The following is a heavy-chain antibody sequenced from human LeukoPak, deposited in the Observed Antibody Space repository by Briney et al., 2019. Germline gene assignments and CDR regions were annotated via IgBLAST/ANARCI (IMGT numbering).Heavy chain of an antibody. D-gene: IGHD5-12*01. J-gene: IGHJ4*02. CDR1: VYTFVYYY. V-gene: IGHV1-2*02. CDR3: TRDHRRGSTGYDMPAD. CDR2: LNPRSGAT. Sequence: ASVTVSFKASVYTFVYYYLYWVRQAPGQGLEWMGWLNPRSGATNYAQKFQARVTMTRDTSINTAYMELSRLRSDDTAVYYCTRDHRRGSTGYDMPADWGQGTLVTVSS.